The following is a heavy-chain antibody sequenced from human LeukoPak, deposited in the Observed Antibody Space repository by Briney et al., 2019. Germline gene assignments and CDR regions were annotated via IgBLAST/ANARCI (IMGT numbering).Heavy chain of an antibody. V-gene: IGHV3-49*03. CDR1: GFTFGDYA. CDR2: IRSKAYGGTT. CDR3: ARGRSGWYYDY. Sequence: GGSLRLSCTASGFTFGDYAMSWFRQAPGKGLEWVGFIRSKAYGGTTEYAASVKGRFTISRDDSKSIAYLQMNSLRAEDTAVYYCARGRSGWYYDYWGQGTLVTVSS. D-gene: IGHD6-19*01. J-gene: IGHJ4*02.